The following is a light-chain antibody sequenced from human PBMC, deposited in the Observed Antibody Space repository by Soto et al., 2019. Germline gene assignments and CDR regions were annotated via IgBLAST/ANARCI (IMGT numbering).Light chain of an antibody. CDR3: QQYNLWPLT. J-gene: IGKJ3*01. V-gene: IGKV3-15*01. Sequence: EIVVTQSPATLSVSPGERATLSCRASQSVSGNLAWYQQKPGQAPRLLIFDASTRATAIPGRFSGSGSGTAVTLTISSLLSEDFALYYCQQYNLWPLTFGGGTKWIS. CDR1: QSVSGN. CDR2: DAS.